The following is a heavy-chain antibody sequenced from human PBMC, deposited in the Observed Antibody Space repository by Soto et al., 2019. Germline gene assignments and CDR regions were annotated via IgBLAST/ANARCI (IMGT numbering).Heavy chain of an antibody. J-gene: IGHJ6*03. CDR1: GGSISSSSYY. CDR3: ATAGGLHYYYYMDV. Sequence: QLQLQESGPGLVKPSETLSLTCTVSGGSISSSSYYWGWIRQPPGKGLEWIGSIYYSGSTYYNPSLKSRVTISVDTSKNQFSLKLSSVTAADTAVYYCATAGGLHYYYYMDVWGKGTTVTVSS. V-gene: IGHV4-39*01. CDR2: IYYSGST. D-gene: IGHD3-16*01.